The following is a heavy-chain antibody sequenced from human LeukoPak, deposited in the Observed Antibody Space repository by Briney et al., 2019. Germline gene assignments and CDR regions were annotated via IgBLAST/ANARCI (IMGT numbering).Heavy chain of an antibody. V-gene: IGHV3-23*01. CDR2: ISGSGGST. CDR1: GFTFSSYA. J-gene: IGHJ4*02. Sequence: GGSLRLSCAASGFTFSSYAMSWVRQAPGKGLEWVSAISGSGGSTYYADSVKGRFTISRDNSKNTLYLQMNSLRAEDTAVYYCANLKIDGLGVDYWGQGTLATVSS. D-gene: IGHD3-10*01. CDR3: ANLKIDGLGVDY.